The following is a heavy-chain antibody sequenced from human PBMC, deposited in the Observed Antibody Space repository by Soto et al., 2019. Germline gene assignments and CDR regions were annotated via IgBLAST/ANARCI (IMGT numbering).Heavy chain of an antibody. Sequence: QVQLQESGPGLVKPSQTLSLTCTVSGGSISSGDYYWNWIRQPPGKGLEWIGYIYYSGSTYYNPSLKSRATISLDTSRNQFSLKLTSVTATDTAVYFCARTKDSGDYVFDYWGQGTLVSVSS. CDR1: GGSISSGDYY. J-gene: IGHJ4*02. D-gene: IGHD4-17*01. V-gene: IGHV4-30-4*01. CDR3: ARTKDSGDYVFDY. CDR2: IYYSGST.